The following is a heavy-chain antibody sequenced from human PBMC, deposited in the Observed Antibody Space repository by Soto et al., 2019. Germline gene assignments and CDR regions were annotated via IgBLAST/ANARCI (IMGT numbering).Heavy chain of an antibody. D-gene: IGHD6-6*01. Sequence: SETLSLTCTVSGASMSSGGYYWTWIRQSPGKGLEWIGYIYYSGSTHYNPSLESRVAISLDTSRSQFSLTLHSVTAADTAIYYCARDRHNNFFDPWGQGTLVTVSS. CDR1: GASMSSGGYY. CDR2: IYYSGST. V-gene: IGHV4-31*03. CDR3: ARDRHNNFFDP. J-gene: IGHJ5*02.